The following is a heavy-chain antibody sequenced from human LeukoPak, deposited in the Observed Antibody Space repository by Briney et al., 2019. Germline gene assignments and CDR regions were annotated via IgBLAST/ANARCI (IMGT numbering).Heavy chain of an antibody. CDR3: ARAGSGSYSSYYYYYMDV. D-gene: IGHD3-10*01. V-gene: IGHV3-30*03. Sequence: GGSLRLSCAASGFTFSSKWMSWVRQAPGKGLEWVAVISYDGSNKYYADSVKGRFTISRDNSKNTLYLQMNSLRAEDTAVYYCARAGSGSYSSYYYYYMDVWGKGTTVTVSS. CDR2: ISYDGSNK. J-gene: IGHJ6*03. CDR1: GFTFSSKW.